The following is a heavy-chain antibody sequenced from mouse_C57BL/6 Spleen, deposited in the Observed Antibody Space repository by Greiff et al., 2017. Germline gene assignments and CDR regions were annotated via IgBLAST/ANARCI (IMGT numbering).Heavy chain of an antibody. Sequence: VQLQQSGTVLARPGASVKMSCKTSGYTFTSYWMHWVKQRPGQGLEWIGAIYPGNSDTSYNQKFKGKAKLTAVTSASTAYMELSSLINEDSAVYYCTTAQALYYFDYWGQGTTLTVSS. D-gene: IGHD3-2*02. CDR3: TTAQALYYFDY. J-gene: IGHJ2*01. CDR1: GYTFTSYW. V-gene: IGHV1-5*01. CDR2: IYPGNSDT.